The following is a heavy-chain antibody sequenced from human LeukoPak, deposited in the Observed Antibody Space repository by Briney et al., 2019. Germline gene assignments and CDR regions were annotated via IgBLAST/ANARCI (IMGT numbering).Heavy chain of an antibody. CDR3: ASKAAGYCRGTICQGAFDI. V-gene: IGHV1-2*02. Sequence: ASVKVSCKASGYRFTDYYMHWVRQAPGQGLEWMGWINPYGGGTNSAQKFQGRVTMTTDTSINTVYMDLSSLTSDDTAVYFCASKAAGYCRGTICQGAFDIWGQGTMVTASS. CDR1: GYRFTDYY. D-gene: IGHD2-2*01. CDR2: INPYGGGT. J-gene: IGHJ3*02.